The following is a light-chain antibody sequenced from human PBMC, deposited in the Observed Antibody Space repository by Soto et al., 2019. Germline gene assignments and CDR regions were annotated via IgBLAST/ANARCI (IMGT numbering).Light chain of an antibody. CDR3: KKYGSSART. CDR2: DTS. J-gene: IGKJ1*01. V-gene: IGKV3-20*01. Sequence: EIVLTQSPGTLSMTPGERATLSCRASQSVTSSYLAWYQQKPGQAPRLLIYDTSSRATGVPDRFSGSGSGTALTPTTSRMQTEDLAVYCCKKYGSSARTFAKGPKV. CDR1: QSVTSSY.